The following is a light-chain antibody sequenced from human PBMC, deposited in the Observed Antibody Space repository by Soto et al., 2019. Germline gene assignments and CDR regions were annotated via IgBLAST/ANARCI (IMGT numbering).Light chain of an antibody. Sequence: QSVLTQPASVSGSPGQSITISCTGTSSDVGTYNLVSWYQQHPGKAPKLMIYEATNRPSGVSNRFSGSKSGNTASLPISGLQAEDEAAYYCCSYASGSTPHVVFGGGTKLTVL. CDR3: CSYASGSTPHVV. CDR2: EAT. J-gene: IGLJ2*01. CDR1: SSDVGTYNL. V-gene: IGLV2-23*01.